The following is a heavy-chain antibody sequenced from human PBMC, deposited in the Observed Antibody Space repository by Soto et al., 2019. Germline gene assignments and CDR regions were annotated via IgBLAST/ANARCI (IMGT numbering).Heavy chain of an antibody. CDR2: MNPNSGDT. CDR1: GYTFTNYH. CDR3: ARGGGGRWYSGDY. Sequence: QVQLVQSGAEVKKPGASVKVSCKASGYTFTNYHIHWVRQATGQGLEWMGWMNPNSGDTGYAQKFQGRGTMTRDTSKTAAYRELSGLRSEDPAVYYGARGGGGRWYSGDYWGQGTLVTVSS. D-gene: IGHD6-13*01. V-gene: IGHV1-8*01. J-gene: IGHJ4*02.